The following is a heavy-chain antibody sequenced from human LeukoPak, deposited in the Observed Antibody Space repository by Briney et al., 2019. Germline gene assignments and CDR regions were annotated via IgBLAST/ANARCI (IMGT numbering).Heavy chain of an antibody. CDR3: AKGWGPPSIAVAGTGFDY. CDR2: ISGSGGST. Sequence: PGGSLRPSCAASGFTFSSYAMSWVRQAPGKGLEWVSAISGSGGSTYYADSVKGRFTISRDNSKNTLYLQMNSLRAEGTAVYYCAKGWGPPSIAVAGTGFDYWGQGTLVTVSS. V-gene: IGHV3-23*01. D-gene: IGHD6-19*01. CDR1: GFTFSSYA. J-gene: IGHJ4*02.